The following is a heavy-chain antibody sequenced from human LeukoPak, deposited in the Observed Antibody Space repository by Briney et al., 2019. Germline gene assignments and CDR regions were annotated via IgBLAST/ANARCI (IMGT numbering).Heavy chain of an antibody. CDR1: GFTFSDYN. D-gene: IGHD3-10*01. Sequence: GGSLRLSCAASGFTFSDYNMDWVRQAPGKGLEWVSYISRSSDNIFYADSVKGRFTISRDNAKNTVFLQMSSLRAEDTALYYCARKSASGNYPLDYWGQGTLVTVSS. CDR3: ARKSASGNYPLDY. CDR2: ISRSSDNI. V-gene: IGHV3-48*01. J-gene: IGHJ4*02.